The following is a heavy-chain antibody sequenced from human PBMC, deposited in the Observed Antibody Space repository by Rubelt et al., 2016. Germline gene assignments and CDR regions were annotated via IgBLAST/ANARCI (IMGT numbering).Heavy chain of an antibody. CDR1: GFSFSSYS. CDR2: ISSSSITI. Sequence: EVQLVESGGGLVQPGGSLRLSCVASGFSFSSYSINWVRQAPGKGLEWISYISSSSITIYYAALLKGRFTTPGANAMNSLYLQRGVLRAETTAVYYCARVSGVGVSAFDYWGQGTLVTVSS. V-gene: IGHV3-48*04. J-gene: IGHJ4*02. CDR3: ARVSGVGVSAFDY. D-gene: IGHD5/OR15-5a*01.